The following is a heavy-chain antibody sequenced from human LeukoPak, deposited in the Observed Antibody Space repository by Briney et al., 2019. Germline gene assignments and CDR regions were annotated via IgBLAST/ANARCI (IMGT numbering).Heavy chain of an antibody. Sequence: SETLSLTCTVSGGSISSYYWSWIRQPAGKRLEWIGRIYTSGSTNYNPSLKSRVTMSVDTSKNQFSLKLSSVTAADTAVYYCARDGDSGRYIDYWGQGTLVTVSS. D-gene: IGHD1-26*01. CDR1: GGSISSYY. CDR2: IYTSGST. CDR3: ARDGDSGRYIDY. J-gene: IGHJ4*02. V-gene: IGHV4-4*07.